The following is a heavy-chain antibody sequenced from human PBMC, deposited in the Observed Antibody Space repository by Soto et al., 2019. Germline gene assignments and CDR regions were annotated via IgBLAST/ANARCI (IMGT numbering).Heavy chain of an antibody. J-gene: IGHJ3*02. Sequence: QVQLVESGGGVVQPGRSLRLSCAASGFTFSSYAMHWVRQAPGKGLEWVAVISYDGSNKYYADSVKGRFTISRDNSKNTLYLKVNSLGAEDTAVYDCAREGGARDAFDIWGQGTMVTVSS. CDR1: GFTFSSYA. V-gene: IGHV3-30-3*01. CDR2: ISYDGSNK. D-gene: IGHD4-17*01. CDR3: AREGGARDAFDI.